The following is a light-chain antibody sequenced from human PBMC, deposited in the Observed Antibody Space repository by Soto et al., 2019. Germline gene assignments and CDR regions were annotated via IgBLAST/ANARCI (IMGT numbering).Light chain of an antibody. CDR1: SSNIGAGYD. CDR3: RSHDTSLIGSGV. J-gene: IGLJ3*02. V-gene: IGLV1-40*01. CDR2: DNN. Sequence: QSVLTQPPSVSGAPGQGVTISCTGTSSNIGAGYDVHWYQQLPGEAPKLIIYDNNNRPSGVPDRFSCSKSGTSASLAITGLQGEDEGDYYCRSHDTSLIGSGVFGGGTKLTVL.